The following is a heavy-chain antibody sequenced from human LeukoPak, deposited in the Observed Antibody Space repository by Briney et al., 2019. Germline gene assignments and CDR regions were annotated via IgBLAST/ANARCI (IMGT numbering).Heavy chain of an antibody. CDR3: ARALGYCSSTSCWSLHYYYYYGMDV. CDR1: GFTFSSYW. J-gene: IGHJ6*02. D-gene: IGHD2-2*01. CDR2: IKQDGSEK. V-gene: IGHV3-7*03. Sequence: GGSLRLSCAASGFTFSSYWMSWVRQAPGKGLEWVANIKQDGSEKYYVDPVKGRFTISRDNAKNSLYLQMNSLRAEDTAVYYCARALGYCSSTSCWSLHYYYYYGMDVWGQGTTVTVSS.